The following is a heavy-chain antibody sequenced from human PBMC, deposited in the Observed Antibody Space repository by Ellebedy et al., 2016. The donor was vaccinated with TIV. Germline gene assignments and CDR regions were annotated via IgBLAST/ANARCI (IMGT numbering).Heavy chain of an antibody. J-gene: IGHJ4*02. Sequence: PGGSLRLSCAASGFTFGRAWTNWVRQAPGKGLAWVANIKQDGSEKYYVDSVKGRFTISRDNAKNSLSLQMDSLRAEDTAVYYCATDRGEGGLPSFFDSWGQGTQVTVST. CDR1: GFTFGRAW. D-gene: IGHD2/OR15-2a*01. V-gene: IGHV3-7*01. CDR3: ATDRGEGGLPSFFDS. CDR2: IKQDGSEK.